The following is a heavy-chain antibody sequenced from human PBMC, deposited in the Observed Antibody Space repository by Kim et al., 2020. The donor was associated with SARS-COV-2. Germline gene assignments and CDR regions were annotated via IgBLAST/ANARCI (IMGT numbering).Heavy chain of an antibody. CDR3: VKAGTVLDMGLDY. J-gene: IGHJ4*02. CDR2: INRSGGKT. D-gene: IGHD3-10*01. Sequence: GGSLRLSCAASGLIFSNYCMPWVRQAPGKGLEWVSIINRSGGKTYYVDSVKGRFTISRDNPKNTLYLQMDSLTAEDTAVYYCVKAGTVLDMGLDYCGPGTPVTVSS. CDR1: GLIFSNYC. V-gene: IGHV3-23*01.